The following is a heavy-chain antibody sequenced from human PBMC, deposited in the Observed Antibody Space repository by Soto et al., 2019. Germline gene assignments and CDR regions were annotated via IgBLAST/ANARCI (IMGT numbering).Heavy chain of an antibody. CDR3: AAPTGTTDYYYGMDV. Sequence: ASVKVSCKASGYTFTSYAMHWVRQAPGQRLEWMGWINAGNGNTKYSQKFQGRVTITRDTSASTAYMELSSLRSEDTALYYCAAPTGTTDYYYGMDVWGQGTTVTVSS. V-gene: IGHV1-3*01. D-gene: IGHD1-7*01. J-gene: IGHJ6*02. CDR1: GYTFTSYA. CDR2: INAGNGNT.